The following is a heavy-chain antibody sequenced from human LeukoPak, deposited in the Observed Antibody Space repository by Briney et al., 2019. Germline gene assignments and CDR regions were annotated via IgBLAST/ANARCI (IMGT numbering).Heavy chain of an antibody. J-gene: IGHJ6*03. D-gene: IGHD2-21*02. Sequence: SETLSLTCTVSGVSIRGDTYYWGWIRQPPGTGLEWIGNYHIGNTYYNPSLKSRVTISEDTSKNQFSLRVNSVTAADTAVYYCARLRDSTALYFYYYMDIWGEGTTVTVSS. CDR2: YHIGNT. CDR1: GVSIRGDTYY. CDR3: ARLRDSTALYFYYYMDI. V-gene: IGHV4-39*01.